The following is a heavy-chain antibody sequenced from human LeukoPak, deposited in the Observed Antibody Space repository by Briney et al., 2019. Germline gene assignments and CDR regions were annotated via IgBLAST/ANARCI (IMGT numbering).Heavy chain of an antibody. Sequence: GGSLTLSCAASGFTLSSYWMSWVRQAPGKGLEWVANIKQDGSEKYYVDSVKGRFTISRDNAKNSLYLQMNSLRAEDTAVYYCARVRTAGTGGNVFDYWGQGTLVTVSS. V-gene: IGHV3-7*01. D-gene: IGHD6-13*01. CDR1: GFTLSSYW. CDR2: IKQDGSEK. J-gene: IGHJ4*02. CDR3: ARVRTAGTGGNVFDY.